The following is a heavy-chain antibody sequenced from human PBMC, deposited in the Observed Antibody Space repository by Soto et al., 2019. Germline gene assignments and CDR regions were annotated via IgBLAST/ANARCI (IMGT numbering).Heavy chain of an antibody. CDR2: ISAYNGNT. J-gene: IGHJ4*02. Sequence: ASVKVSCKASGYTFTRYGISWVRQAPGQGLEWMGWISAYNGNTNYAQKLQGRVTMTTDTSTSTAYMELRSLRSDDTAVYYCARDTKYYYDSSGYYPFDYWGQGTLVTVSS. CDR3: ARDTKYYYDSSGYYPFDY. CDR1: GYTFTRYG. D-gene: IGHD3-22*01. V-gene: IGHV1-18*01.